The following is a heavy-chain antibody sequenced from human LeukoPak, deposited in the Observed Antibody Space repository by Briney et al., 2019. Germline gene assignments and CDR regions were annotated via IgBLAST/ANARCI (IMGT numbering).Heavy chain of an antibody. Sequence: ASVKVSCKASGYTFTGYYMHWVRQAPGQGLEWMGWINPNSGGTNYAQKFQGGVTMTSDTSISTAYMELSRLRSDDTAVYYCARGRGKWPRSRDAFDIWGQGTMVTVSS. V-gene: IGHV1-2*02. J-gene: IGHJ3*02. CDR3: ARGRGKWPRSRDAFDI. CDR1: GYTFTGYY. CDR2: INPNSGGT. D-gene: IGHD5-12*01.